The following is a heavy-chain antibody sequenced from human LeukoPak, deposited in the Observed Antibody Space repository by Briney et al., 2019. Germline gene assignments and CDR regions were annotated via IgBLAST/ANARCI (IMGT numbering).Heavy chain of an antibody. D-gene: IGHD6-13*01. CDR2: ISYDGSNK. Sequence: VISYDGSNKYYADSVKGRFTISRDNSKNTLYLQMNSLRAEDTAVYYCAKGEGAAGTFVVYWGQGTLVTVSS. V-gene: IGHV3-30*18. J-gene: IGHJ4*02. CDR3: AKGEGAAGTFVVY.